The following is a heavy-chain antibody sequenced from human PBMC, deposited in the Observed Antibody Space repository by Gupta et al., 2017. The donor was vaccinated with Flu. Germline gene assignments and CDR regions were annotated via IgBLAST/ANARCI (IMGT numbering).Heavy chain of an antibody. D-gene: IGHD2-21*02. CDR2: ISNDGRKT. V-gene: IGHV3-74*01. CDR1: VFTFSNYW. Sequence: VRLEESGGRFVERGRSLRLSCVVSVFTFSNYWMHWVRQDPEKGLGWLSRISNDGRKTGYSESLKGRLAVSRDNAYNNLYLQMSDPGAADTAVYFCARGKYGDTNWLDTWGLGTRVTVSS. J-gene: IGHJ5*02. CDR3: ARGKYGDTNWLDT.